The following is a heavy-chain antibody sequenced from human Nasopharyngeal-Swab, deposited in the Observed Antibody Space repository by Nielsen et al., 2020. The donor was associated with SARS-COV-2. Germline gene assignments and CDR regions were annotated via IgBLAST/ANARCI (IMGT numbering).Heavy chain of an antibody. CDR1: GYTFTGYY. CDR3: ARDIVVVPAAIHYYYYGMDV. D-gene: IGHD2-2*01. V-gene: IGHV1-2*02. Sequence: ASVKVSCKASGYTFTGYYMHWVRQAPGQGLEWMGWINPNSGGTSYAQKFQGRVTMTRDTSTSTVYMELSSLRSEDTAVYYCARDIVVVPAAIHYYYYGMDVWGQGTTVTVSS. CDR2: INPNSGGT. J-gene: IGHJ6*02.